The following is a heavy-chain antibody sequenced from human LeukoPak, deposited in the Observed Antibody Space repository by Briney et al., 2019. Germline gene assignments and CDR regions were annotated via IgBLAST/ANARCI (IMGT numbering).Heavy chain of an antibody. CDR1: GYSISSGYY. J-gene: IGHJ4*02. Sequence: SETLSLTCTVSGYSISSGYYWGWIRQPPGKGLEWIGNIYHSGSTYYNPSLKSRVTISVDTSKNQFSLKLSSVTAADTAVYYCARDRYSNYDYWGQGTLVTVSS. CDR3: ARDRYSNYDY. D-gene: IGHD4-11*01. CDR2: IYHSGST. V-gene: IGHV4-38-2*02.